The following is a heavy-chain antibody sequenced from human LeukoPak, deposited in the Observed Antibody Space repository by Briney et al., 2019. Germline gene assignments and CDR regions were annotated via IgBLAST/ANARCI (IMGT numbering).Heavy chain of an antibody. D-gene: IGHD1-26*01. CDR3: ARDPYTGIVGARAFDI. CDR1: GGTFSSYA. V-gene: IGHV1-69*06. Sequence: SVKVSCKASGGTFSSYAISWVRQAPGQGLEWMGGIIPIFGTANYAQKFQGRVTITADKSTSTAYMELSRLRSDDTAVYYCARDPYTGIVGARAFDIWGQGTMVTVSS. CDR2: IIPIFGTA. J-gene: IGHJ3*02.